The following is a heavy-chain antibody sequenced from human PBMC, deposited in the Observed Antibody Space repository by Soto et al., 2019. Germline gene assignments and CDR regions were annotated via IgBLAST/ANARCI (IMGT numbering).Heavy chain of an antibody. CDR3: AKWLVPSFYYYGMDV. CDR2: ISGSGGST. CDR1: GFTFSSYA. D-gene: IGHD6-6*01. Sequence: PGGSLRLSCAASGFTFSSYAMSWVRQAPGRGLEWVSAISGSGGSTYYADSVKGRFTISRDNSKNTLYLQMNSLRAEDTAVYYCAKWLVPSFYYYGMDVWGQGTTVTVSS. V-gene: IGHV3-23*01. J-gene: IGHJ6*02.